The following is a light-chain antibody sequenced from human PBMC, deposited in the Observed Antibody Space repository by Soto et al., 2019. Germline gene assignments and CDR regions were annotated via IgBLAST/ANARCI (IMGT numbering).Light chain of an antibody. CDR2: GAS. J-gene: IGKJ1*01. Sequence: VLTQSPGTLSLSPGERATLSCRASQSTFSTYLAWFQKKPGQSPRLLVYGASSRATGIPDRFSGSGSGTEFTLTIRGLEPEDFAVYYCQQYGNSPWTLGQGTRVEMK. CDR3: QQYGNSPWT. V-gene: IGKV3-20*01. CDR1: QSTFSTY.